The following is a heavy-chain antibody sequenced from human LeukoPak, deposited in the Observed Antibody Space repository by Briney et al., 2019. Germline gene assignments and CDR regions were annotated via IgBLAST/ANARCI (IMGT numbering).Heavy chain of an antibody. J-gene: IGHJ4*02. CDR2: INPDSGDT. CDR3: ACGRDGYNVDY. V-gene: IGHV1-2*06. Sequence: ASVKVSCKASGYTFTSYYMHWVRQAPGQGLEWMGRINPDSGDTNHAQKFQGRVTMTRDTSISTAYMELSRLRSDDTAVYYCACGRDGYNVDYWGQGTLVTVSS. CDR1: GYTFTSYY. D-gene: IGHD5-24*01.